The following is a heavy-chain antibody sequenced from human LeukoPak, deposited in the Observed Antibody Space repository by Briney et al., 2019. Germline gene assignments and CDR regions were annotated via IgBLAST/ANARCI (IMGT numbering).Heavy chain of an antibody. J-gene: IGHJ6*02. D-gene: IGHD6-13*01. CDR3: ARVGLRADSSSWFPAGYGMDV. CDR1: GFTFSDYY. Sequence: KSGGSLRLSCAASGFTFSDYYMSWIRQAPGKGLEWVSYISSSSSYTNYADSVKGRFTISRDNAKNSLYLQMNSLRAEDTAVYYCARVGLRADSSSWFPAGYGMDVWGQGTTVTVSS. CDR2: ISSSSSYT. V-gene: IGHV3-11*05.